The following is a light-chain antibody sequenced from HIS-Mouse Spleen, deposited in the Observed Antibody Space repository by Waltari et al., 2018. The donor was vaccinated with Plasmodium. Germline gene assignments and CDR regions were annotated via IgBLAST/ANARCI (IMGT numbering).Light chain of an antibody. CDR1: ALPNKY. CDR3: YSTDSSGNHRV. Sequence: SHELTQPPSVSVSPGQTARITCPGDALPNKYSYLYQQKSGQAPVLVIYEDSKLPSGIPERFSGSSSGTMATLTISGAQVEDEADYYCYSTDSSGNHRVFGGGTKLTVL. V-gene: IGLV3-10*01. CDR2: EDS. J-gene: IGLJ3*02.